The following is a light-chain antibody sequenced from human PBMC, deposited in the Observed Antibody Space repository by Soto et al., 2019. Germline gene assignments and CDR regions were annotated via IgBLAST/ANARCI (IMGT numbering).Light chain of an antibody. J-gene: IGLJ1*01. V-gene: IGLV2-8*01. CDR3: SSYAGSNNPYV. CDR1: SGDIGGYDY. Sequence: QSVLTQPPSASGSPGQSVTISCTGTSGDIGGYDYVSWYQQHPGKAPKLMIYEVTKRPLGVPDRFSGSKSGNTASLTVSGLQDEDEADYYCSSYAGSNNPYVFGTGTKVTVL. CDR2: EVT.